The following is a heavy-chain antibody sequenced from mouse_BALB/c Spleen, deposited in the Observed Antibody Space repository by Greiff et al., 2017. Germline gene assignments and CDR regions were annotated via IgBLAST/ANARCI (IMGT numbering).Heavy chain of an antibody. CDR2: ISSGGGNT. CDR3: ARWGYGNYGAY. V-gene: IGHV5-9*03. D-gene: IGHD2-1*01. Sequence: LEWVASISSGGGNTYYPDSVKGRFTISRDNAKNNLYLQMSSLRSEDTALYYCARWGYGNYGAYWGQGTLVTVSA. J-gene: IGHJ3*01.